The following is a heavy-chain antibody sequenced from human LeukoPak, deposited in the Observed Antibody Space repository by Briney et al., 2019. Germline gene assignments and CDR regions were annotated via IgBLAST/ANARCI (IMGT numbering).Heavy chain of an antibody. CDR1: GFTFSDYA. CDR3: AKERLYSGSSVSY. V-gene: IGHV3-30*02. J-gene: IGHJ4*02. D-gene: IGHD1-26*01. CDR2: ITGDGNIK. Sequence: GSLRLSCAASGFTFSDYAMRWVRQAPGKGLEWLTFITGDGNIKFHADSVKGRFSVSRDNSKNTQYLQMTSLRPEDTAVYYCAKERLYSGSSVSYWGQGTLVTVSS.